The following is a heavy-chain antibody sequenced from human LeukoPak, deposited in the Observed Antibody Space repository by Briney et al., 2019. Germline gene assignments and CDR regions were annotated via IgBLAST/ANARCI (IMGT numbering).Heavy chain of an antibody. CDR2: ISYSGST. CDR3: ARHSGSYYDNYDY. J-gene: IGHJ4*02. CDR1: GGSISRYY. Sequence: SETLSLTCTVSGGSISRYYWSWIRQPPGKGLEWIGYISYSGSTNYNPSLKSRVTISVDTSKNQFSLKLNSVTATDTAVYYCARHSGSYYDNYDYWDQGTLVTVSS. D-gene: IGHD1-26*01. V-gene: IGHV4-59*08.